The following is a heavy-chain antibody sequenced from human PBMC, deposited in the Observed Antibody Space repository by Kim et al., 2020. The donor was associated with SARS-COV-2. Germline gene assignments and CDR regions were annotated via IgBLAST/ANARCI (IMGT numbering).Heavy chain of an antibody. V-gene: IGHV5-51*01. Sequence: GESLKISCKGSGYSFTSYWIAWVRQMPGKGLEWMGIIYPRDSDTRYSPSFQGQVTISADRSISTAYLQWSSLKASDTAMYYCARTGNGWTRELSGLDVWGQGTTVTVSS. CDR2: IYPRDSDT. D-gene: IGHD6-19*01. J-gene: IGHJ6*02. CDR3: ARTGNGWTRELSGLDV. CDR1: GYSFTSYW.